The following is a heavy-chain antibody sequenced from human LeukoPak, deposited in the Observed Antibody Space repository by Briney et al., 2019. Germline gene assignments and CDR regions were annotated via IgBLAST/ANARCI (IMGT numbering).Heavy chain of an antibody. J-gene: IGHJ4*02. CDR2: IRSKANSYAT. V-gene: IGHV3-73*01. Sequence: GGSLRLSCAASGFTFSGSAMHWVRQASGKGLEWVGRIRSKANSYATAYAASVKGRFTISRDDSKNTAYLQMNSLKTEDTAVYYCTRQAGYSCYEQPDYWGQGTLVTVSS. CDR3: TRQAGYSCYEQPDY. CDR1: GFTFSGSA. D-gene: IGHD5-12*01.